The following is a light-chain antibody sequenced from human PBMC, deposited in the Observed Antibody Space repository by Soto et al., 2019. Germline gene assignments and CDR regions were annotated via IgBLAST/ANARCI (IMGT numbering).Light chain of an antibody. CDR1: KLGDKY. V-gene: IGLV3-1*01. CDR3: QAWDSSTVV. CDR2: QDS. Sequence: SYELTQPPSVSVSPGQTAXXXCSGDKLGDKYACWYQQKPGQSPVLVIYQDSKRPSGIPERFSGSNSGNTATLTISGTQAMDEADYYCQAWDSSTVVFGGGTKLTVL. J-gene: IGLJ2*01.